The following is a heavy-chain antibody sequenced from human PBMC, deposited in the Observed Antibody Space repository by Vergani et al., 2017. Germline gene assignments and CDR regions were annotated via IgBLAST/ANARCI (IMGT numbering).Heavy chain of an antibody. Sequence: QVQLQESGPGLVKPSQTLSLTCTVSGGSISSGGYYWSWIRQPPGKGLEWIGYIYYSGSTYYHPSLKSRVTISVDTSKNQFSLKLSSVTAADTAVYYCARCSDSSGYYAFDIWGQGTMVTVSS. CDR3: ARCSDSSGYYAFDI. CDR2: IYYSGST. D-gene: IGHD3-22*01. CDR1: GGSISSGGYY. J-gene: IGHJ3*02. V-gene: IGHV4-31*03.